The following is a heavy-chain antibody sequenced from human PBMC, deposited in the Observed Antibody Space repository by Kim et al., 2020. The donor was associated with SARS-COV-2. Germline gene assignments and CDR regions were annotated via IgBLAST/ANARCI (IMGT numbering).Heavy chain of an antibody. J-gene: IGHJ4*02. D-gene: IGHD3-16*02. Sequence: ASVKVSCKASGYTFTSYGISWVRQAPGQGLEWMGWISAYNGNTNYAQKLQGRVTMTTDTSTSTAYMELRSLRSEDTAVYYCARVRERNIWGSYRYYYFDYWGQGTLVTVSS. CDR2: ISAYNGNT. CDR3: ARVRERNIWGSYRYYYFDY. CDR1: GYTFTSYG. V-gene: IGHV1-18*01.